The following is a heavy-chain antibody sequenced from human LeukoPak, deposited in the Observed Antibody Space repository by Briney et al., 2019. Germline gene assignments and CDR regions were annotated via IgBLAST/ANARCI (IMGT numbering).Heavy chain of an antibody. CDR3: ARDLGRYGYGY. Sequence: GGSLRLSCAASGFTFSSYWMGWVRQAPGKGLEWVANIKQDGSEKYYVDSVMGRFTISRDNAKNSLYLQMNSLRAEDTAVYYCARDLGRYGYGYWGQGTLVTVSS. J-gene: IGHJ4*02. CDR2: IKQDGSEK. D-gene: IGHD5-12*01. V-gene: IGHV3-7*01. CDR1: GFTFSSYW.